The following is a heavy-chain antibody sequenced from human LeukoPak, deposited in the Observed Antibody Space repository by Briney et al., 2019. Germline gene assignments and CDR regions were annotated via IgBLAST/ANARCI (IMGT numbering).Heavy chain of an antibody. J-gene: IGHJ4*02. V-gene: IGHV3-30*18. CDR3: AKGLNSGWYGQSFDL. D-gene: IGHD6-19*01. CDR2: LSYDGTNG. Sequence: GGSLRLSCAASGFAFSAYGMHWVRQAPGKGLEWVAVLSYDGTNGYYAGSVKGRLTISRDNSKNTLDLQMNSLRAEDTAVYYCAKGLNSGWYGQSFDLWGQGTLVTGSS. CDR1: GFAFSAYG.